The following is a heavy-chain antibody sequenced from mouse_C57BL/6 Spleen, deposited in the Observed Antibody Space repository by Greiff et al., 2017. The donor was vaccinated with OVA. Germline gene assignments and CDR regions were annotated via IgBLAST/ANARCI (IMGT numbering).Heavy chain of an antibody. CDR3: ARETTVVADAMGY. CDR1: GFTFSSYA. Sequence: DVMLVESGGGLVKPGGSLKLSCAASGFTFSSYAMSWVRQTPEKRLEWVATISAGGSYTYYPDNVKGRFTISRDNAKNNLYLQMSHLKSEDTAMYYCARETTVVADAMGYWGQGTSVTVSS. D-gene: IGHD1-1*01. J-gene: IGHJ4*01. CDR2: ISAGGSYT. V-gene: IGHV5-4*01.